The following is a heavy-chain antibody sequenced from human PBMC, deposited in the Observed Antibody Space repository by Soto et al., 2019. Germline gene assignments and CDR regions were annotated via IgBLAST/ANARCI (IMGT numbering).Heavy chain of an antibody. CDR1: GGSITTGGYY. V-gene: IGHV4-39*01. CDR3: ASRSRCSGGSCYSVVFDY. Sequence: PSETLSLTCTVSGGSITTGGYYWGWIRQPPGKGLEWIGSIYYSGSTYYNPSLKSRVTISVDTSKNQFSLKLSSVTAADTAVYYCASRSRCSGGSCYSVVFDYWGQGTLVTVSS. D-gene: IGHD2-15*01. J-gene: IGHJ4*02. CDR2: IYYSGST.